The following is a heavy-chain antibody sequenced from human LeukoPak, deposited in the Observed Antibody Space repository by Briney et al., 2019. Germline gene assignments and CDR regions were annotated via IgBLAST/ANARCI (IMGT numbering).Heavy chain of an antibody. D-gene: IGHD6-19*01. V-gene: IGHV4-39*01. CDR2: IYYSGST. Sequence: SETLSLTCTVSGGPISSSSYYWGWIRQPPGKGLEWIGSIYYSGSTYYNPSLKSRVTISVDTSKNQFSLKLSSVTAADTAVYYCARHRIAVAGTSHYFDYWGQGTLVTVSS. J-gene: IGHJ4*02. CDR1: GGPISSSSYY. CDR3: ARHRIAVAGTSHYFDY.